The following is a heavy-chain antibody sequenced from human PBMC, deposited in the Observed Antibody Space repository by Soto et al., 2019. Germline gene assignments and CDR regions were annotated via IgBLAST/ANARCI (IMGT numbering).Heavy chain of an antibody. D-gene: IGHD7-27*01. Sequence: ESGGGVVQPGRSLRLSCAASGFTFSSYAMHWVRQAPGKGLEWVAVISYDGSNKYYADSVKGRFTISRDNSKNTLYLQMNSLRAEDTAVYYCARDIGSWGLGGAFDIWGQGTMVTVSS. J-gene: IGHJ3*02. V-gene: IGHV3-30-3*01. CDR1: GFTFSSYA. CDR2: ISYDGSNK. CDR3: ARDIGSWGLGGAFDI.